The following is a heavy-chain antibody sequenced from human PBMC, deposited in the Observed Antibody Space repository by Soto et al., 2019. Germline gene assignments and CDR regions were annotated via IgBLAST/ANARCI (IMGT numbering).Heavy chain of an antibody. CDR3: VRETGSYNWNDGLMEV. D-gene: IGHD1-20*01. J-gene: IGHJ6*02. Sequence: EVQLVESGGGLVKPGGSLRLSCAASGFSFSSFTMNWVRQAPGKGLEWVSSIDTSSTYIYYADSVTGRFTISRDNAKKSVYLQMPSLRAEVTAVYYCVRETGSYNWNDGLMEVWGQGNTVTVSS. CDR1: GFSFSSFT. CDR2: IDTSSTYI. V-gene: IGHV3-21*02.